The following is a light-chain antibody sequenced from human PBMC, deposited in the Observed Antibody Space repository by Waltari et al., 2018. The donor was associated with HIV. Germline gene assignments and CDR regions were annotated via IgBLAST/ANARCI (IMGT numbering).Light chain of an antibody. CDR1: SSHIGCYNY. CDR2: EVT. J-gene: IGLJ2*01. V-gene: IGLV2-8*01. Sequence: HSTLTQPPSASGSPGQSVTISRTGTSSHIGCYNYVSWYQQHPGKAPKLIMTEVTKRPSGVPDRFSGSKSGNTASLTVSGLQADDEALYYCSSFAPTNKFYVLFGGGTTLTVL. CDR3: SSFAPTNKFYVL.